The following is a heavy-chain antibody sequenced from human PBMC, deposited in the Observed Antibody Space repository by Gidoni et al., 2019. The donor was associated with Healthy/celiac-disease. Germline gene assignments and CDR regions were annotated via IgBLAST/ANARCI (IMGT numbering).Heavy chain of an antibody. Sequence: QVQLQESGPGLVKPSETLSLTCTVSGCSISSYYWSWIRQPPGKGLELIGYIYYSGSTNYNPSLKSRVTISVDTSKNQFSLKLSSVTAADTAVYYCAIGYSSGFPIDYWGQGTLVTVSS. CDR2: IYYSGST. D-gene: IGHD6-19*01. CDR1: GCSISSYY. J-gene: IGHJ4*02. CDR3: AIGYSSGFPIDY. V-gene: IGHV4-59*01.